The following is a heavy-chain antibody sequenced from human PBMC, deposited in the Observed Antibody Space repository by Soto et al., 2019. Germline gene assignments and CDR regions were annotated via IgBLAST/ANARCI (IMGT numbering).Heavy chain of an antibody. D-gene: IGHD5-12*01. V-gene: IGHV1-69*12. CDR3: AREMGGDSGYDSNWFDP. J-gene: IGHJ5*02. CDR1: GGTFSSYA. Sequence: QVQLVQSGAEVKKPGSSVKVSCKASGGTFSSYAISWVRQAPGQGLEWMGGIIPIFGTANYAQKFQGRVTITADESTSTAYMELSSLRSEDTAVYYCAREMGGDSGYDSNWFDPWGQGTLVTVSS. CDR2: IIPIFGTA.